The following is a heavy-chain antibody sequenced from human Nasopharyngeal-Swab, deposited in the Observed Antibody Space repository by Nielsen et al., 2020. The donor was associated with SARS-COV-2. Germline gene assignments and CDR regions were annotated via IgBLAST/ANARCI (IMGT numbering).Heavy chain of an antibody. CDR1: RFILRDYS. Sequence: GESLKISCAASRFILRDYSMNWVRQAPGKGLQWVCNIRESGTITYYTESVKGRFTVSEDKAKNSMYLLMNSLREEDTAVYYCVRDYQWAFDIWGLGTTVTVSS. CDR2: IRESGTIT. CDR3: VRDYQWAFDI. J-gene: IGHJ3*02. V-gene: IGHV3-48*02. D-gene: IGHD1-26*01.